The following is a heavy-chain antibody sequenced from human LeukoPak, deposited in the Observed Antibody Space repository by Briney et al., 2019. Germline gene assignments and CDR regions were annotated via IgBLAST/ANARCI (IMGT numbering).Heavy chain of an antibody. CDR1: GGTFSSYA. D-gene: IGHD6-6*01. CDR3: ARAPRTEYKGLVWFDP. CDR2: IIPIFGTA. V-gene: IGHV1-69*05. J-gene: IGHJ5*02. Sequence: SVKVSCKASGGTFSSYAISWVRQAPGQGLEWMGGIIPIFGTANYAQKFQGRVTITTDESTSTAYMELSSLRSEDTAVYYCARAPRTEYKGLVWFDPWGQGTLVTVSS.